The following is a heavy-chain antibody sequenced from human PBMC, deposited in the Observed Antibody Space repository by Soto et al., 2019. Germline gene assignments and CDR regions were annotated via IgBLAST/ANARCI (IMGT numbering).Heavy chain of an antibody. CDR1: GGSISSGGYH. CDR3: ARVRGASSWSYYFDY. J-gene: IGHJ4*02. Sequence: SETLSLTCAVSGGSISSGGYHRSWIRQPPGKGLEWIGYIYHSGSTYYNPSLKSRVTISVDRSKNQFSLKLSSVTAADTAVYYCARVRGASSWSYYFDYWGQGSLVTVSS. CDR2: IYHSGST. D-gene: IGHD6-13*01. V-gene: IGHV4-30-2*01.